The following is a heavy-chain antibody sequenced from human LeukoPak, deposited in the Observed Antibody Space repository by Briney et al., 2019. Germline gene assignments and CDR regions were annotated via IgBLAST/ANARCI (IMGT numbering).Heavy chain of an antibody. D-gene: IGHD3-10*01. Sequence: GGSLRLSCAASGFTFSSYWMSWVRQAPGKGLEWVANIKQDGSEKYYVDSVKGRFTISRDNAKNSLYLQMNSLRAEDTAVYYCARDAISLWFVELPLPYYYYYMDVWGKGTTVTISS. V-gene: IGHV3-7*01. CDR2: IKQDGSEK. CDR3: ARDAISLWFVELPLPYYYYYMDV. CDR1: GFTFSSYW. J-gene: IGHJ6*03.